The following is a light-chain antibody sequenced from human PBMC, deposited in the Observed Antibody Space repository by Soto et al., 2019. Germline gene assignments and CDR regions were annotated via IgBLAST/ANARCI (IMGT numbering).Light chain of an antibody. Sequence: EIVLTQSPATLSLSPGERATLSCRVSQSVSTYLAWYQQKPGQAPRILIYDASRRATGIPARFSGSGSGTDFTLTISSLEPEDSAVYYCQMRGKWPPPFGGGTKVEIK. CDR3: QMRGKWPPP. CDR1: QSVSTY. CDR2: DAS. J-gene: IGKJ4*01. V-gene: IGKV3-11*01.